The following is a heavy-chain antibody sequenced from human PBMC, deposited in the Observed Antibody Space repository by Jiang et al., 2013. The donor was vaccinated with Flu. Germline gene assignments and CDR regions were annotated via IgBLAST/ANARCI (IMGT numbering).Heavy chain of an antibody. Sequence: TNYNPSLKSRVTISVDTSKNQFSLKLSSVTAADTAVYYCARGGEAIAAAGRWFDPWGQGTLVTVSS. J-gene: IGHJ5*02. CDR2: T. CDR3: ARGGEAIAAAGRWFDP. D-gene: IGHD6-13*01. V-gene: IGHV4-59*09.